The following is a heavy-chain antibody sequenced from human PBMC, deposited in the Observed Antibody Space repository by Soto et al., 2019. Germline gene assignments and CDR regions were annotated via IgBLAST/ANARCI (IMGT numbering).Heavy chain of an antibody. D-gene: IGHD3-16*02. J-gene: IGHJ4*02. CDR1: GFSLSTSGMC. Sequence: SGPTLVNPTQTLTLTCTFSGFSLSTSGMCVSWIRQPPGKALEWLARIDWDDDKYYNTSLKTRLTISKDTSKNQVVLTMTNMDPVDTSTYYCARSCMITFGGVIGIEDYWGQGTLVTVSS. CDR3: ARSCMITFGGVIGIEDY. CDR2: IDWDDDK. V-gene: IGHV2-70*11.